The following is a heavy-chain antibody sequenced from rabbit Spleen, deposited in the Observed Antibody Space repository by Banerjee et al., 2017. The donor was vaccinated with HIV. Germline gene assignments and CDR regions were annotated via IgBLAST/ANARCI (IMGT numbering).Heavy chain of an antibody. CDR2: IYTGSSGNT. V-gene: IGHV1S40*01. Sequence: QSLEESGGDLVKPGASLTLTCKASGLDFSSSYDMCWVRQAPGKGLEWIACIYTGSSGNTWYASWAKGRFTISKTSSTTVTLQMTSLTVADTATYFCVRAIVYSGYALDLWGPGTPSPS. J-gene: IGHJ6*01. CDR3: VRAIVYSGYALDL. D-gene: IGHD7-1*01. CDR1: GLDFSSSYD.